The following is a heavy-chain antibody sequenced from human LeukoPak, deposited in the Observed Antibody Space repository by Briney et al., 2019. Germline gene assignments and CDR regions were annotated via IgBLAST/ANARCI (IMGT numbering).Heavy chain of an antibody. CDR1: GFTFSGHW. D-gene: IGHD2-15*01. CDR3: AREHRSALDG. Sequence: GGSLRLSCAASGFTFSGHWMHWVRQAPGKGLVWVSRINSDGSVTGCADSVNGRFTISRDNAKNTLYLQMNSLRAEDTAVYYCAREHRSALDGWGQGTLVTV. J-gene: IGHJ4*02. CDR2: INSDGSVT. V-gene: IGHV3-74*01.